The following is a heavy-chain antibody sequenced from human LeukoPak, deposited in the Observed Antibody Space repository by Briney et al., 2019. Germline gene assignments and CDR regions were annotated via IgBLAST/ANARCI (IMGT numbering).Heavy chain of an antibody. Sequence: SETLSLTCTVSGGSISSYYWSWIRQPAGKGLEWIGRIYTSGSTNYNPSLKSRVTTSVDTSKNQFSLKLSSVTAADTAVYYCARVYCSGGSCSAPRAYYYYMDVWGKGTTVTVSS. J-gene: IGHJ6*03. CDR1: GGSISSYY. CDR3: ARVYCSGGSCSAPRAYYYYMDV. V-gene: IGHV4-4*07. D-gene: IGHD2-15*01. CDR2: IYTSGST.